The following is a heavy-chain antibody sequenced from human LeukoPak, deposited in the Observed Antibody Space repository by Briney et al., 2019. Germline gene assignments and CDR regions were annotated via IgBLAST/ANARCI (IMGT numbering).Heavy chain of an antibody. CDR1: GFTFINYY. CDR2: INLSGGST. CDR3: ARAQDYCSGGSCYGYFQH. D-gene: IGHD2-15*01. Sequence: ASVKVSCKASGFTFINYYMHWVRQAPGQGLEWLGIINLSGGSTHYPQKFQDRVTMTRDTSTSTVYMELSSLRSEHTAVYYCARAQDYCSGGSCYGYFQHWGQGSLVTVSS. V-gene: IGHV1-46*01. J-gene: IGHJ1*01.